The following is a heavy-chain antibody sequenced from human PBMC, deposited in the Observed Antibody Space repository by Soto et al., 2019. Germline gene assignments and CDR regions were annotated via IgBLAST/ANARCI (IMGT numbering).Heavy chain of an antibody. CDR3: AKGASGSYPNYFEY. CDR2: ISYDGSNK. D-gene: IGHD1-26*01. CDR1: GFTFSSYG. J-gene: IGHJ4*02. V-gene: IGHV3-30*18. Sequence: GGSLRLSCAASGFTFSSYGMHWVRQAPGKGLEWVAVISYDGSNKYYADSVKGRFTISRDNSKNTLYLQMNSLRAEDTAVYYCAKGASGSYPNYFEYWGQGTLVTVSS.